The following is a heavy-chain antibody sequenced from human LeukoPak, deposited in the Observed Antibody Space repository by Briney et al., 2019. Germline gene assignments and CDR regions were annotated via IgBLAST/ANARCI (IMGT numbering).Heavy chain of an antibody. Sequence: GESLKISCKGSGYSFSNYWISWVRQMPGKGLEWMGRIDPSDSYTKYSPSFEGHVTISVDRSISTAFLQWNSLKASDSAMYYCATGASKVTTDFANYWGQGTQVAVSS. V-gene: IGHV5-10-1*01. CDR3: ATGASKVTTDFANY. CDR1: GYSFSNYW. CDR2: IDPSDSYT. J-gene: IGHJ4*02. D-gene: IGHD4-17*01.